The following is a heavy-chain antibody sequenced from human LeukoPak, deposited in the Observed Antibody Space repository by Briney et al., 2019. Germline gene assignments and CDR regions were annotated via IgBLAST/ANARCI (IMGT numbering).Heavy chain of an antibody. J-gene: IGHJ3*02. D-gene: IGHD4-23*01. Sequence: SETLSLTCAVSGGSISSGGYSWSWIRQPPGKGLEWIGYIYYSGSTNCNPSVKSRVAMSVDTSKKQFSLKLSSLTAADTAVYYCARGGTAVIAPYAFDIWAKGQWSPSLQ. CDR2: IYYSGST. CDR3: ARGGTAVIAPYAFDI. CDR1: GGSISSGGYS. V-gene: IGHV4-61*08.